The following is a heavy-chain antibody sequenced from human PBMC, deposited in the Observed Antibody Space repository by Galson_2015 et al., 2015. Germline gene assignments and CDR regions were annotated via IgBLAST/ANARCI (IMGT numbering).Heavy chain of an antibody. CDR1: GFSFSTYW. CDR2: LNEDGSIT. V-gene: IGHV3-74*01. CDR3: TSDLTGSRDH. Sequence: SLRLSCAASGFSFSTYWMHWVRQAPGKGLVWVSRLNEDGSITDYADSVKGRFTISRDNARNTLYLQTNSLGADDTAIYYCTSDLTGSRDHWGQGTLVTVSS. J-gene: IGHJ5*02. D-gene: IGHD3-9*01.